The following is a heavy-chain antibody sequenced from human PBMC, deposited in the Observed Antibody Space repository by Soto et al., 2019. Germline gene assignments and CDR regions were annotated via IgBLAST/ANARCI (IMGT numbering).Heavy chain of an antibody. CDR3: ARGSSDDAFDI. D-gene: IGHD3-10*01. CDR2: TYYRSKWYN. J-gene: IGHJ3*02. CDR1: GDSVSSNSAA. Sequence: SQTLSLTCAISGDSVSSNSAAWNWIRQSSSRGLEWLGRTYYRSKWYNDYAVSVKSRITINPDTSENQFSLQLNSVSPEDTAVYYCARGSSDDAFDIWGQGTMVTVSS. V-gene: IGHV6-1*01.